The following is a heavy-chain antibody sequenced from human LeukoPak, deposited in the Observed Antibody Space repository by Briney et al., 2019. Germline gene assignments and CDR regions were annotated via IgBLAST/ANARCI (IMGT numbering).Heavy chain of an antibody. CDR2: LFHSGST. CDR3: ARVSGSYPKAYFDY. V-gene: IGHV4-39*07. D-gene: IGHD1-26*01. CDR1: GGSISSGGYS. Sequence: SETLSLTCAVSGGSISSGGYSWGWIRQPPGKGLEWIGSLFHSGSTYYNPSLKSRVTISVDTSKNQFSLKLSSVTAADTAVYYCARVSGSYPKAYFDYWGQGSLVTVSS. J-gene: IGHJ4*01.